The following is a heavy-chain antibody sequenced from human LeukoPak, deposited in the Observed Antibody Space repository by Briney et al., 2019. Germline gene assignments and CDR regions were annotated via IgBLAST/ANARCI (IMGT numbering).Heavy chain of an antibody. Sequence: PSETLSLTCTVSGCSISSYYWSWIRQPPGKGLEWIANIYYSGSTKYNPSLKSRVSISVDPSKNQFSLKLSSVTAADTAVYHCARYYYDSSGYHAFDIWGQGTMVTVSS. J-gene: IGHJ3*02. CDR1: GCSISSYY. CDR2: IYYSGST. D-gene: IGHD3-22*01. CDR3: ARYYYDSSGYHAFDI. V-gene: IGHV4-59*01.